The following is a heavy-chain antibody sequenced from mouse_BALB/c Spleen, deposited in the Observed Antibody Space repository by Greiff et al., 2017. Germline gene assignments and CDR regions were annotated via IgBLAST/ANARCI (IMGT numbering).Heavy chain of an antibody. J-gene: IGHJ4*01. CDR1: GYSITSDYA. D-gene: IGHD3-1*01. Sequence: EVKLLESGPGLVKPSQSLSLTCTVTGYSITSDYAWNWIRQFPGNKLEWMGYISYSGSTSYNPSLKSRISITRDTSKNQFFLQLNSVTTEDTATYYCARRSSGSPYYAMDYWGQGTSVTVSS. CDR2: ISYSGST. CDR3: ARRSSGSPYYAMDY. V-gene: IGHV3-2*02.